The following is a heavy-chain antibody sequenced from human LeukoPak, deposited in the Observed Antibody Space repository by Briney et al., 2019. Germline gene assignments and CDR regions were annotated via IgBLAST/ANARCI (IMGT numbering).Heavy chain of an antibody. CDR1: GFMFHDYA. V-gene: IGHV3-43*02. J-gene: IGHJ4*02. CDR3: ARDRGGWYYFDY. Sequence: PGGSLRLSCAAPGFMFHDYAIHWVRQAPGKGLEWVSLISGDGGSTFYADSVKGRFTISRDNAKTSLYLQMNSLRAEDTAVYYCARDRGGWYYFDYWGQGTLVTVSS. CDR2: ISGDGGST. D-gene: IGHD6-19*01.